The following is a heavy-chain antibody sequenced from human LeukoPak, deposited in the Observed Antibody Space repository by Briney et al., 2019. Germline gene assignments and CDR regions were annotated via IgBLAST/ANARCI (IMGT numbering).Heavy chain of an antibody. V-gene: IGHV1-69*05. J-gene: IGHJ3*02. CDR1: GGTFSSYA. Sequence: SVKVSCKASGGTFSSYAISWVRQAPGQGLEWMGGIISIFGTANYAQKFQGRVTITTDESTSTAYMELSSLRSEDTAVYYCARASEYSSSWTDAFDIWGQGTMVTVSS. CDR3: ARASEYSSSWTDAFDI. CDR2: IISIFGTA. D-gene: IGHD6-6*01.